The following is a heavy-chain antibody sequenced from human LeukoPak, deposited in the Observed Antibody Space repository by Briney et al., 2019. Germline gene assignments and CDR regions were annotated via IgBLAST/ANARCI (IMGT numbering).Heavy chain of an antibody. CDR3: AGDRTGQYFDF. Sequence: GSSVKVSCKASGGTFNNNAINWVRQVPGQGLEWMGRIIPILDLTNYAEKFQDRVTITADKSTNTAYMELSSLRSEDTAVYYCAGDRTGQYFDFWGQGTLLTVSS. CDR1: GGTFNNNA. J-gene: IGHJ4*02. D-gene: IGHD3/OR15-3a*01. V-gene: IGHV1-69*04. CDR2: IIPILDLT.